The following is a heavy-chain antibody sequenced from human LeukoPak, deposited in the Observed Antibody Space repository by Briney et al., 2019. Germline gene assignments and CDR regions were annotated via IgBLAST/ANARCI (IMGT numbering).Heavy chain of an antibody. CDR2: IYYSGST. D-gene: IGHD6-25*01. CDR3: ARHSGTYPIDY. Sequence: SETLSLTCTVSGGSISSVSYYWGWIRQPPGKGLEWIGSIYYSGSTHYNPSLKSRVTISVDTSKNQLSLNLSTVSGSDTAVYYCARHSGTYPIDYWGQGTLVTVSS. J-gene: IGHJ4*02. CDR1: GGSISSVSYY. V-gene: IGHV4-39*01.